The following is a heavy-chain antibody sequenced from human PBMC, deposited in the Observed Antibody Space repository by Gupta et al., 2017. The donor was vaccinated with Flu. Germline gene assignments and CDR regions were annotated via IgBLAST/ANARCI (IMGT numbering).Heavy chain of an antibody. Sequence: QVHLVESGGGLVKPGGSLRLSCAASGFTFSGYYMSWIRQAPGGGREWISYISGDRSDTNYADSVKGRFTSSRDNAKNSLYLQMNSLRAEDTAVYYCVRDISGVGSTYYFDYWGRGTLVTVSS. CDR3: VRDISGVGSTYYFDY. V-gene: IGHV3-11*05. J-gene: IGHJ4*02. CDR2: ISGDRSDT. D-gene: IGHD3-3*02. CDR1: GFTFSGYY.